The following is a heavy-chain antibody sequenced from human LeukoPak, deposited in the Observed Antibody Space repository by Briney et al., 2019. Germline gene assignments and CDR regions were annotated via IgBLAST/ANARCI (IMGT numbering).Heavy chain of an antibody. D-gene: IGHD6-19*01. Sequence: ASVKVSCKASGYTFTGYYMHWVRQAPGQGLEWMGWINPNSGGTNYAQKFQGRVTMTRDTSISTAYMELSRLRSDDTAVYYCAGDSIAVAGTSLGWFDPWGQGTLVTVSS. V-gene: IGHV1-2*02. J-gene: IGHJ5*02. CDR2: INPNSGGT. CDR3: AGDSIAVAGTSLGWFDP. CDR1: GYTFTGYY.